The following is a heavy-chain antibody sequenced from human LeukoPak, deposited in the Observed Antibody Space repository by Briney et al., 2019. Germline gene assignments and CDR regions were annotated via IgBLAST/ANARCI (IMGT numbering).Heavy chain of an antibody. V-gene: IGHV1-46*01. CDR1: GYTFTSYY. CDR3: ARTYYYESSGANDAFDI. J-gene: IGHJ3*02. Sequence: ASVKVSCKASGYTFTSYYMHWVRQAPGQGLEWMGIINPSGGSTSYAQKFQGRVTMTRDTSTSTVYMELRRLRSDDTAVYYCARTYYYESSGANDAFDIWGQGTMVTVSS. CDR2: INPSGGST. D-gene: IGHD3-22*01.